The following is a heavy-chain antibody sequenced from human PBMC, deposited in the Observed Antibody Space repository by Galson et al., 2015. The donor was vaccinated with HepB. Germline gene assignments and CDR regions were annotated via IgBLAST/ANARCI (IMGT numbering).Heavy chain of an antibody. V-gene: IGHV3-74*01. CDR2: INTDGSST. J-gene: IGHJ4*02. CDR1: GFTFSSYW. D-gene: IGHD6-19*01. CDR3: TRGLTTNSQWLVGY. Sequence: SLRLSCAASGFTFSSYWMYWVRQAPGKGLVWVSRINTDGSSTTYADSVKGRFTISRDNAKNTLYLQMNSLRDEDTAVYYCTRGLTTNSQWLVGYWGQGTLVTVSS.